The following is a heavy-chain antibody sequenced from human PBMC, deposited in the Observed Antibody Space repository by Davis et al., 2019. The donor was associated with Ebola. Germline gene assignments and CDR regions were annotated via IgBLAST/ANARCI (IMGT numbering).Heavy chain of an antibody. V-gene: IGHV3-7*03. CDR2: IKEDGSAK. D-gene: IGHD6-19*01. Sequence: PGGSLRLSCAASGFIFSSYSMRWVRQAPGKGLEWVANIKEDGSAKYYVDSVKGRFTISRDNAKNSLYLQMNSLRAEDTAVYYCARDPVAGKLDYWGQGTLVTVSS. CDR3: ARDPVAGKLDY. J-gene: IGHJ4*02. CDR1: GFIFSSYS.